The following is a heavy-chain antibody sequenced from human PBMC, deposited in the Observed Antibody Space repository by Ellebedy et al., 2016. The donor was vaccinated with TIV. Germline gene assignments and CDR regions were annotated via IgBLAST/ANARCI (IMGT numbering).Heavy chain of an antibody. V-gene: IGHV1-46*01. Sequence: ASVKVSCKASGYTFTSYFLYWVRQAPGQGLEWMGIINPTSGSSNYAQKFQGRVTMTRDTSTSTVYMELSSLRSEETAVYYCGRGENYYFDRSGYYYIHWGQGTLGTVSS. CDR3: GRGENYYFDRSGYYYIH. CDR1: GYTFTSYF. D-gene: IGHD3-22*01. J-gene: IGHJ4*02. CDR2: INPTSGSS.